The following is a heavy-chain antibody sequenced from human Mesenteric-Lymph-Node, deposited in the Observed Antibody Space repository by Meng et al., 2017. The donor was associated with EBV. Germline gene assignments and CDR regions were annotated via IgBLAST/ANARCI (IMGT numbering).Heavy chain of an antibody. CDR3: ARVGTYYYDSSSDAYDY. V-gene: IGHV1-46*01. CDR1: RYIFRNHF. D-gene: IGHD3-22*01. Sequence: QVQLVQSGAEGTKPGASVKVSCTTSRYIFRNHFIHWVRQAPGQGLEWVGVINPGGGSTNYAQKFQGRVTMTRDTSTPTVYMELNSLRSEDTAVYYCARVGTYYYDSSSDAYDYWDQGTLVTVSS. J-gene: IGHJ4*02. CDR2: INPGGGST.